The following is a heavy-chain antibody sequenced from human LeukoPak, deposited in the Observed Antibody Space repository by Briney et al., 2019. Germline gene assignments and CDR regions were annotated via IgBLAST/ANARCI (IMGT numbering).Heavy chain of an antibody. J-gene: IGHJ4*02. D-gene: IGHD6-19*01. Sequence: GRSLRLSCAASGFTFSSYAMHWVRQAPGKGLEWVAVISYDGSNKYYADSVKGRFTISRDNSKNTLYLQMNSLRAEDTAVYYCARGEQWLVLYYFDYWGRGTLVTASS. CDR2: ISYDGSNK. V-gene: IGHV3-30-3*01. CDR3: ARGEQWLVLYYFDY. CDR1: GFTFSSYA.